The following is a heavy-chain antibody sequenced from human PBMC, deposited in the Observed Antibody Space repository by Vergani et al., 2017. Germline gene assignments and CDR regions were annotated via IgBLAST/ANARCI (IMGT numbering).Heavy chain of an antibody. CDR1: NDSVSNTFSY. D-gene: IGHD3-9*01. CDR3: VRSSILNGRPI. V-gene: IGHV4-39*07. J-gene: IGHJ3*02. CDR2: IYRTGRT. Sequence: QVQLPESGPGLVKPSETLSLTCTVSNDSVSNTFSYWGWIRQTPGKGLELIGSIYRTGRTHFNPSLKSRVTISVDTSNNHFSLRLNSLTAADTGVYYCVRSSILNGRPIWGQGTTVIVSS.